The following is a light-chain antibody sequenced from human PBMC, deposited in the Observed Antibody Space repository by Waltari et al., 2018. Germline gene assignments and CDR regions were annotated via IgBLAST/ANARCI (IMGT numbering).Light chain of an antibody. CDR1: SQHSSYD. CDR3: QTWGGGIVV. Sequence: QLGLTQAPSASASLGASVKLTCTLTSQHSSYDIAWLPQQPDKRPRYLMKLNADGTYTKGDGIPDRFACSSSGAERYLTSSSLQSEDEGDFYCQTWGGGIVVFGGGTKLTVL. J-gene: IGLJ2*01. V-gene: IGLV4-69*01. CDR2: LNADGTY.